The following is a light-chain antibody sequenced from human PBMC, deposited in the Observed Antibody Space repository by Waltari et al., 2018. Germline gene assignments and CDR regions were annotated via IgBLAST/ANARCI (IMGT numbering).Light chain of an antibody. CDR3: QQRSNWPGIT. CDR1: QSVSSY. J-gene: IGKJ4*01. Sequence: EIVLTQSTATLSLSPGARATISCRASQSVSSYLAWYQQKPGQAPRLLIYDASNRATGIPARFSGSGSGTDFTLTISSLEPEDFAVYYCQQRSNWPGITFGGGTKVEIK. V-gene: IGKV3-11*01. CDR2: DAS.